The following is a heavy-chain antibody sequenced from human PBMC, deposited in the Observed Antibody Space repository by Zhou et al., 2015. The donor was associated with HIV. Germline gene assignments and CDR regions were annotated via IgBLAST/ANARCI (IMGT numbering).Heavy chain of an antibody. CDR3: AKEGPGGYSGYDPGSFDY. V-gene: IGHV3-9*01. J-gene: IGHJ4*02. CDR1: GFMFDDFA. CDR2: ISWNSRTR. D-gene: IGHD5-12*01. Sequence: EVQLVESGGKLIQPGRSLRISCEASGFMFDDFAMYWVRQPPGKGLEWVSGISWNSRTRAYADSVKGRFIISRDNAKNALYLQMNSLRPGDTALYYCAKEGPGGYSGYDPGSFDYWGQGTLVTVSS.